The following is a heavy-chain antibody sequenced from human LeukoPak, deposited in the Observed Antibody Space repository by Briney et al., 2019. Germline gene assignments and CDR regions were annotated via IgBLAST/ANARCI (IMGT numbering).Heavy chain of an antibody. CDR3: ARDVYSSGWYAPDN. CDR2: ISFDGRHK. V-gene: IGHV3-30*03. Sequence: GGSLRLSCAASGFTFSTFSNYGMSWVRQAPGKGLEWVALISFDGRHKLYADSVKGRLTISRDNSKNTLYLQMESLTAEDTAVYYCARDVYSSGWYAPDNWGQGTLVTVSS. CDR1: GFTFSTFSNYG. D-gene: IGHD6-19*01. J-gene: IGHJ4*02.